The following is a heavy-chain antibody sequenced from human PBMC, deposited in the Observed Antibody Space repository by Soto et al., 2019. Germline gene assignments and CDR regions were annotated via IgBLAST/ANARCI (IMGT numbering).Heavy chain of an antibody. Sequence: GGSLRLSCAASGFTFSSYDMHWVRQATGKGLEWVSAIGTAGDTYYPGSVKGRFTISRENAKNSLYLQMNSLRAGDTAVYYCARGGDVQLEQNTEEYYYYYYYMDVWGKGTTVTVSS. D-gene: IGHD1-1*01. CDR1: GFTFSSYD. J-gene: IGHJ6*03. CDR2: IGTAGDT. V-gene: IGHV3-13*01. CDR3: ARGGDVQLEQNTEEYYYYYYYMDV.